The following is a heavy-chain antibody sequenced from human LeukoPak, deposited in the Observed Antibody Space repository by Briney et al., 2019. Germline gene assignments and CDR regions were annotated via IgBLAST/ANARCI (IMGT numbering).Heavy chain of an antibody. CDR3: ARRLKGSGSYQIDY. J-gene: IGHJ4*02. V-gene: IGHV7-4-1*02. CDR2: INTNTGNP. D-gene: IGHD3-10*01. CDR1: GYTFTSYA. Sequence: ASVKVSCKASGYTFTSYAMTWVRQDPGQELEWMGGINTNTGNPTYGQGFTGRFVFSLDTSVSTAYLQISSLKAEDTAVYYCARRLKGSGSYQIDYWGQGTLVTVSS.